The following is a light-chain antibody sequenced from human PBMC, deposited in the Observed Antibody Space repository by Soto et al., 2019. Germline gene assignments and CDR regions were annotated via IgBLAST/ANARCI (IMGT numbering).Light chain of an antibody. CDR1: TRDIAGYNY. J-gene: IGLJ1*01. Sequence: QSVLTQPASVSGSLGQSITISCTGTTRDIAGYNYISWYQQLPGKAPKLVISEVSNRPSGVSNRFSGSKSGNTASLTISGLQAEDEADYYCSSYTNTSTLYVFGTGTKVTVL. CDR2: EVS. CDR3: SSYTNTSTLYV. V-gene: IGLV2-14*01.